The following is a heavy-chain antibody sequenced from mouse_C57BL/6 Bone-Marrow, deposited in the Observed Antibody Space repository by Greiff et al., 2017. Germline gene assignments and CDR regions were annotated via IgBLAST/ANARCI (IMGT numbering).Heavy chain of an antibody. CDR1: GYTFTSYW. CDR2: IDPSDSYT. V-gene: IGHV1-59*01. J-gene: IGHJ2*01. Sequence: QVQLQQPGAELVRPGTSVKLSCKASGYTFTSYWMHWVKQRPGQGLEWIGVIDPSDSYTNYNQKFKGKATLTVDTSSSTAYMQLSSLTSEDSAVYYWASEGGYYDFDYWGKGTTLTVSS. CDR3: ASEGGYYDFDY. D-gene: IGHD2-3*01.